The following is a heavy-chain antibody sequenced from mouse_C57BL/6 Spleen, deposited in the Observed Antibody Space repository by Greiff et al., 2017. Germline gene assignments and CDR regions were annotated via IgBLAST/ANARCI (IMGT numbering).Heavy chain of an antibody. J-gene: IGHJ4*01. Sequence: EVQLQQSGPELVKPGASVKISCKASGYSFTDYNMNWVKQSNGKSLEWIGVINPNYGTTSYNQKFKGKATLTVDQSSSTAYMQLNSLTSEDSAVYYCSRGSYYGSSYDAMDYWGQGTSVTVSS. V-gene: IGHV1-39*01. CDR2: INPNYGTT. D-gene: IGHD1-1*01. CDR3: SRGSYYGSSYDAMDY. CDR1: GYSFTDYN.